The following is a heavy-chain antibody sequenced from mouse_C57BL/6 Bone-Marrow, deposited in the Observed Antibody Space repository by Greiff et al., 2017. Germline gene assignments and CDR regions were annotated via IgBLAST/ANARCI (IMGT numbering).Heavy chain of an antibody. J-gene: IGHJ4*01. V-gene: IGHV5-4*01. CDR3: ARLNWDYAMDY. CDR1: GFTFSSYA. Sequence: VQLVESGGGLVKPGGSLKLSCAASGFTFSSYAMSWVRQTPEKRLEWVATISDGGSYTYYPDNVKGRFTISRDNAKNNLYLQMSHLKSEDTAMXYCARLNWDYAMDYWGQGTSVTVSS. CDR2: ISDGGSYT. D-gene: IGHD4-1*01.